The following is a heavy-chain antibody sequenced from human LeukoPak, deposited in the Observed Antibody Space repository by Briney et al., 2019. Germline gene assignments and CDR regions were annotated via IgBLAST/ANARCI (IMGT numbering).Heavy chain of an antibody. J-gene: IGHJ4*02. CDR3: ARVAMYYYDSSGYYYEDY. Sequence: SETLSLTCTVSGGSISSYYWSWIRQPPGKGLEWIWYIYYSGNTNYNLSLKSRVTISVDTSKNQFSLKLSYVTDADTAVYYCARVAMYYYDSSGYYYEDYWGQGTLVTVSS. D-gene: IGHD3-22*01. CDR1: GGSISSYY. V-gene: IGHV4-59*01. CDR2: IYYSGNT.